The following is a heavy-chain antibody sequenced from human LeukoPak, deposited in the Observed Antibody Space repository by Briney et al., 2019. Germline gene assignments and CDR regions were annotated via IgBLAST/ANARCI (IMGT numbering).Heavy chain of an antibody. D-gene: IGHD6-19*01. V-gene: IGHV3-11*01. Sequence: GGSRRFSCAASGFTFSDYYMSWIRQAPGKGRGWVSYISSSGSTIYYADSVKGRFTISRDNAKNSLYLQMNSLRAEDTAVYYCARDSGSGWQSDSFDYWGQGTLVTVSS. CDR1: GFTFSDYY. CDR2: ISSSGSTI. CDR3: ARDSGSGWQSDSFDY. J-gene: IGHJ4*02.